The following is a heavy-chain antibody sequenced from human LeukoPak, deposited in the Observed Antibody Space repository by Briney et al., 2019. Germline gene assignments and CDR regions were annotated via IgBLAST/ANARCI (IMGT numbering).Heavy chain of an antibody. CDR2: ISSSSSYI. J-gene: IGHJ5*02. Sequence: GGSLRLSCAASGFTFSSYSMNWVRQAPGKGLEWVSSISSSSSYIYYADSVKGRFTISRDNAKNSLYLQMNSLRAEDTAVYYCASESSRWYRWFDPWGQGTLVTVSS. V-gene: IGHV3-21*01. D-gene: IGHD6-13*01. CDR1: GFTFSSYS. CDR3: ASESSRWYRWFDP.